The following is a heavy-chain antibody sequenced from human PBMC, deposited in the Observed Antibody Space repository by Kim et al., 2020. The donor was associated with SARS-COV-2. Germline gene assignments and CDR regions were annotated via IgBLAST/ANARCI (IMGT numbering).Heavy chain of an antibody. D-gene: IGHD2-2*01. Sequence: SETLSLTCTVSGGSVSSGSYYWSWLRQPPGKGLEWIGYIYYSGSTNYNPSLKSRVTISVDTSKNQFSLKLSSVTAADTAVYYCASVVVPAATIAETDYWGQGTLVTVSS. CDR3: ASVVVPAATIAETDY. CDR2: IYYSGST. J-gene: IGHJ4*02. CDR1: GGSVSSGSYY. V-gene: IGHV4-61*01.